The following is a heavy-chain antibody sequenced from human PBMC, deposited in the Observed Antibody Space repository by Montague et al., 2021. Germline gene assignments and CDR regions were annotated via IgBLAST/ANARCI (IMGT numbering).Heavy chain of an antibody. D-gene: IGHD6-13*01. V-gene: IGHV4-31*03. CDR3: ARGRLATGGFDY. Sequence: TLSLTCTVSGDSLSSVGYSWTWIRLHPGKGLEWIGYMYYSGSTYYNPSLKSRVTISGDTSKNHFSLRLTSVTAADTAVYYCARGRLATGGFDYWGQGTLVTVSS. J-gene: IGHJ4*02. CDR1: GDSLSSVGYS. CDR2: MYYSGST.